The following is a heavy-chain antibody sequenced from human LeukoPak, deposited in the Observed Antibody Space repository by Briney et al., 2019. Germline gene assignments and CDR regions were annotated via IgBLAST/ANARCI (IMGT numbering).Heavy chain of an antibody. CDR3: ARGSYDDSSGYSYSHFDY. V-gene: IGHV1-18*01. J-gene: IGHJ4*01. CDR2: ISAYNGNT. CDR1: GYTFTSYG. D-gene: IGHD3-22*01. Sequence: ASVKVSCKASGYTFTSYGISWLRQAPGQGLEWMGWISAYNGNTNYAQKLQGRVTMTTDTSTSTAYMELRSLRSDDTAVYYCARGSYDDSSGYSYSHFDYWGHGTLVTVSS.